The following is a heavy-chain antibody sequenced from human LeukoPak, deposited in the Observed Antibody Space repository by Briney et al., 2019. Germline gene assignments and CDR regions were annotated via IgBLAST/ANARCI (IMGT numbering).Heavy chain of an antibody. D-gene: IGHD2-2*01. V-gene: IGHV1-18*01. CDR3: ARDDRAHIVVVPAAKVYYYMDV. CDR2: ISAYNGNT. Sequence: ASVKVSCKASGYTFTSYGISWVRQAPGLGLEWMGWISAYNGNTNYAQKLQGRVTMTTDTSTSTAYMELRSLRSDDTAVYYCARDDRAHIVVVPAAKVYYYMDVWGKGTTVTVSS. CDR1: GYTFTSYG. J-gene: IGHJ6*03.